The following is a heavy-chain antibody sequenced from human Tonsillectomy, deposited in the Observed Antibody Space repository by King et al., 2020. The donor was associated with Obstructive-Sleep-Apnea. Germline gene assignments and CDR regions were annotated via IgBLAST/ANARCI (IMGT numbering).Heavy chain of an antibody. V-gene: IGHV3-15*01. J-gene: IGHJ4*02. Sequence: VQLVESGGGLVKPGGSLRLSCAASGLTFTNAWMSWVRQAPGKGLEWVGGIKSKTDGGTTDFAAPLKGRFTCSRADSNNTVYLQMNSLETEDTAMYYCTTGMATMGGGWGQGTLVTVSS. CDR3: TTGMATMGGG. CDR1: GLTFTNAW. CDR2: IKSKTDGGTT. D-gene: IGHD5-24*01.